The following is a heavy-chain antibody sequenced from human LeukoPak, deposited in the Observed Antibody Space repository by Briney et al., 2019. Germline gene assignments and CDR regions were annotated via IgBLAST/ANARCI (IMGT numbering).Heavy chain of an antibody. Sequence: QPGGSLRLSCAASGFTFRNYDMHWVRQFPGRGLEWVSAIGIADDTHYPDSVKDRFTISRENAKNSLYLQMNSLRDGDTAVYYCVRGGIQVSGIDAFDIWGQGTMVTVSS. D-gene: IGHD5/OR15-5a*01. CDR2: IGIADDT. V-gene: IGHV3-13*01. CDR1: GFTFRNYD. CDR3: VRGGIQVSGIDAFDI. J-gene: IGHJ3*02.